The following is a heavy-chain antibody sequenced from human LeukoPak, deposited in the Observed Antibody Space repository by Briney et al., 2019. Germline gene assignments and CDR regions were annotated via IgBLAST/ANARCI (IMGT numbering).Heavy chain of an antibody. CDR2: IIPIFGTA. CDR3: ARVGFSYYDSSGYQYYFDY. V-gene: IGHV1-69*05. CDR1: GGTFSSYA. J-gene: IGHJ4*02. Sequence: GASVKVSCKASGGTFSSYAISWVRQAPGQGLEWMGRIIPIFGTANYAQKSQGRVTITTDESTSTAYMELSSLRSEDTAVYYCARVGFSYYDSSGYQYYFDYWGQGTLVTVSS. D-gene: IGHD3-22*01.